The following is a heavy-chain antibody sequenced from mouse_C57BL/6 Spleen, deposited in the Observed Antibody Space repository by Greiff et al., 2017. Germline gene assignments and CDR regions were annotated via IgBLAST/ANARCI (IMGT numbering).Heavy chain of an antibody. Sequence: VQLQQPGAELVRPGTSVKLSCKASGYTFTSYWMHWVKQRPGQGLEWIGVIDPSDSYTNYNQKFKGKATLTVDTSSSTAYMQLSSLTSEDSAVYYCARDYYGSSYWYCDVWGTGTTVTVSS. J-gene: IGHJ1*03. CDR2: IDPSDSYT. V-gene: IGHV1-59*01. CDR1: GYTFTSYW. CDR3: ARDYYGSSYWYCDV. D-gene: IGHD1-1*01.